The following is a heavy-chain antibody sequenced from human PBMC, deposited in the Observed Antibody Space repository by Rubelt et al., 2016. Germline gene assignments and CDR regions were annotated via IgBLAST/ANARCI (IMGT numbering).Heavy chain of an antibody. CDR2: TYFGGSA. D-gene: IGHD2-15*01. V-gene: IGHV4-39*01. J-gene: IGHJ3*02. CDR3: GQGLYDAFDM. Sequence: QVQMRESGPGLVKPSETLSLTCAVSGASISSRAYYWGWVRQPPGKGLEWIGGTYFGGSAQYHPSLKSRVSISVDTSKHQLSLKLTSVTAADTAVYYCGQGLYDAFDMWGQGKMVSVSS. CDR1: GASISSRAYY.